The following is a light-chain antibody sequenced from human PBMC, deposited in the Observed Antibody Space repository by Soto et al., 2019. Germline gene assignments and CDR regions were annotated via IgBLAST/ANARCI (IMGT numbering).Light chain of an antibody. V-gene: IGKV3-20*01. CDR3: QHHGMSPFP. Sequence: LAFSPWEGGMRACRANLSVNSNYLAWFQQHPGQPPRLLIFGAFSRHTGIPGRFSGSGAATDFTLSIPSLQPEDFAVYYCQHHGMSPFPLGQGTRLEIK. J-gene: IGKJ5*01. CDR1: LSVNSNY. CDR2: GAF.